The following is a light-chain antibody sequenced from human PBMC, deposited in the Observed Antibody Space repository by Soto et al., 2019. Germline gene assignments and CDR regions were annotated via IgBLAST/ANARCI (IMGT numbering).Light chain of an antibody. V-gene: IGKV3-11*01. J-gene: IGKJ1*01. CDR1: QSVSSY. Sequence: EIVLAQSLVTLSLCAVERDSLXIRASQSVSSYLAWYQQKPGQAPRLLIYDASNRATGIPARFSGSGSGTDFTLTISSLEPEDFAVYYCQQRSNWPPWTFGQGTKVDI. CDR2: DAS. CDR3: QQRSNWPPWT.